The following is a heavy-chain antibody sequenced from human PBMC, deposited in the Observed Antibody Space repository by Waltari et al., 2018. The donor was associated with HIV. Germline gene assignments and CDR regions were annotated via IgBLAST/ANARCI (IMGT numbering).Heavy chain of an antibody. CDR2: VSYSGNT. CDR1: GGSFTSGY. Sequence: QVQSQESRPGLVKPSETQSLTCPVSGGSFTSGYWSWIRQPPGKGLEWIGYVSYSGNTNYNPSLKSRVTISVDTSKDQFSLKLSSVTAADTAVYYCATKLSGKGWFDPWGQGTLVTVSS. CDR3: ATKLSGKGWFDP. D-gene: IGHD3-10*01. J-gene: IGHJ5*02. V-gene: IGHV4-59*01.